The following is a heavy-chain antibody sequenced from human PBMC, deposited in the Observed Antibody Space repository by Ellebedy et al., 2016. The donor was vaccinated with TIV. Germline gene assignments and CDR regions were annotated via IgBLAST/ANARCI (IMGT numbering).Heavy chain of an antibody. CDR3: ARDSIMITFGGVIASYYGMDV. CDR2: SNAGNGNT. J-gene: IGHJ6*02. D-gene: IGHD3-16*02. CDR1: GYTFTSYA. V-gene: IGHV1-3*01. Sequence: ASVKVSXXASGYTFTSYAMHWVRQAPGQRLEWMGWSNAGNGNTKYSQEFQGRVTITRDTSASTAYMELSSLRSEDTAVYYCARDSIMITFGGVIASYYGMDVWGQGTTVTVSS.